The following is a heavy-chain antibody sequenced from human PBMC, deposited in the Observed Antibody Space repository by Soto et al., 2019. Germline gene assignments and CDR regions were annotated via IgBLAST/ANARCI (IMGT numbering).Heavy chain of an antibody. D-gene: IGHD2-8*02. J-gene: IGHJ4*02. Sequence: PGGSLSLSCAVSGFTVSSYGMHWVRQAPGKGLEWVAVISRDGGTKFYADSVKGRFAISRDNSRNTLFLEMNSLRGDDMAVYYCTGEVASGYWGQGTLVTVSS. CDR1: GFTVSSYG. V-gene: IGHV3-30*03. CDR2: ISRDGGTK. CDR3: TGEVASGY.